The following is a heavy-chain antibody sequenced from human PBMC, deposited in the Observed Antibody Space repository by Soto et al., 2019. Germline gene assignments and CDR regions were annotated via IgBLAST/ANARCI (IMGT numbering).Heavy chain of an antibody. Sequence: QAQLVESGGGVVQPGRSLRLSCEDSGFRFSSYGVHWVRQAPGKGLEWVALISDDGRNTFYPDSVKGRFSIYRDNSKNTVYLPMNSLRAEDTAVYYCAKDPRGNGDVTHCYNGMDVWGQGTTVTVSS. J-gene: IGHJ6*02. V-gene: IGHV3-30*18. CDR3: AKDPRGNGDVTHCYNGMDV. CDR1: GFRFSSYG. CDR2: ISDDGRNT. D-gene: IGHD4-17*01.